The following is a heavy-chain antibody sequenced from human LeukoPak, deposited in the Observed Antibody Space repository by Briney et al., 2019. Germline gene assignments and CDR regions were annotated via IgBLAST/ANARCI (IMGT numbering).Heavy chain of an antibody. J-gene: IGHJ4*02. CDR3: GRRTGGAKDY. CDR2: ISYNGAST. Sequence: PGGSLRLSCVASGFTFGDVVMSWVRQAPGKGLEWVSAISYNGASTDYADSVKGRFAISRDNSKNTLYLQMNSLRAEDTAVYYCGRRTGGAKDYWGQGTQVTVSS. D-gene: IGHD7-27*01. CDR1: GFTFGDVV. V-gene: IGHV3-23*01.